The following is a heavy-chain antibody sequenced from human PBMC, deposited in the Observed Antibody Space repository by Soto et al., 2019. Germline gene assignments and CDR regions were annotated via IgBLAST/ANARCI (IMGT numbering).Heavy chain of an antibody. Sequence: EVQLVESGGGLVQPGGSLRLSCAASGFSSYWMHWVRQAPGKGLVWVSRINSDGSSTSYADSVKGRFTISRDNAKNTLYLQTNSLRAEDTAVYYCAVAVAGPTAIGYWGQGTLVTVSS. V-gene: IGHV3-74*01. CDR3: AVAVAGPTAIGY. J-gene: IGHJ4*02. CDR2: INSDGSST. D-gene: IGHD6-19*01. CDR1: GFSSYW.